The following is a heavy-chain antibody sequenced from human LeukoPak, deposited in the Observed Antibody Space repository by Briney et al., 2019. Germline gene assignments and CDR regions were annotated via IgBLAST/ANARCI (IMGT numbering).Heavy chain of an antibody. CDR3: ARVYSNYYYGMDV. CDR1: GGSFSGYY. J-gene: IGHJ6*02. V-gene: IGHV4-34*01. Sequence: SETLSLTCAVYGGSFSGYYWSWIRQPPGKGLEWIGEINHSGSTNYNPSLKSRVTISVDTSKNQFSLKLSSVTAADTAVYYCARVYSNYYYGMDVWGQGTTVTVSS. CDR2: INHSGST. D-gene: IGHD6-13*01.